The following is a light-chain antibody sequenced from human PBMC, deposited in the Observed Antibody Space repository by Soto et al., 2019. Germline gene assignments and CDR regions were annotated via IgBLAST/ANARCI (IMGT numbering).Light chain of an antibody. CDR2: DVS. CDR1: DNDIGTYNL. Sequence: QAVVTQPASVSGSPGQSITISCTGTDNDIGTYNLVSWYQQCPGTAPKVIIFDVSSRPSGVSSRFSGSKSGNTASLTISALQAEDEADYYWCSYGGSRPYVFGTGTKVTVL. J-gene: IGLJ1*01. V-gene: IGLV2-23*02. CDR3: CSYGGSRPYV.